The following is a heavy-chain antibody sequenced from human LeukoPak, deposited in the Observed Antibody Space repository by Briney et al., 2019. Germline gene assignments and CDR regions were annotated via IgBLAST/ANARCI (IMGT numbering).Heavy chain of an antibody. CDR2: ISGSGGST. Sequence: GGSLRLSCAASGFTFSSYGMSWVRQAPGEGVEWVSAISGSGGSTYYAASVKGRFTISRDNSKNTLYLQLNSLRAEDTALYFCAKDLVGVAVADYWGQGTLVTVSS. V-gene: IGHV3-23*01. CDR3: AKDLVGVAVADY. D-gene: IGHD2-15*01. J-gene: IGHJ4*02. CDR1: GFTFSSYG.